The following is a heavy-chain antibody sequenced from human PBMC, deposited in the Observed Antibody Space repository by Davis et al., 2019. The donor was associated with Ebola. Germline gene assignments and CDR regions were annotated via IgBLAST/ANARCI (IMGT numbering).Heavy chain of an antibody. Sequence: SETLSLTCAVYGGSFSGYYWSWTRQHPGKGLEWIGYTYYSGSTYYTPSPKSRVTISVDTSKNQFSLKLSSVTAAATAVYYCARIMSMPRYFELYYFDYWGQGTLVTVSS. CDR3: ARIMSMPRYFELYYFDY. CDR2: TYYSGST. V-gene: IGHV4-34*01. J-gene: IGHJ4*02. D-gene: IGHD3-9*01. CDR1: GGSFSGYY.